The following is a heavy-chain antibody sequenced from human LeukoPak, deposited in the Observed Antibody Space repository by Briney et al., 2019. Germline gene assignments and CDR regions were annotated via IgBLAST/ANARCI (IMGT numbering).Heavy chain of an antibody. J-gene: IGHJ4*02. CDR1: GFTFSNYW. Sequence: GGSLGLSCAASGFTFSNYWMSWVRQAPGKGLEWVANIKEDGSEKYYVDSVKGRFTFSRDNAKNSLYLQVNSLRAEDTAVYYCGRVSQWAFDYWGQGTLVTVSS. V-gene: IGHV3-7*01. CDR3: GRVSQWAFDY. D-gene: IGHD2-8*01. CDR2: IKEDGSEK.